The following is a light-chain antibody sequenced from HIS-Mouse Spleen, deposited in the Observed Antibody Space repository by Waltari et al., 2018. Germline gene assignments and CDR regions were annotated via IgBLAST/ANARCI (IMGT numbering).Light chain of an antibody. Sequence: EIVMTQSPATLSLSPGERATLSCRASQSVSSSYLSLYQQKPGQAPRLLIYGASTRATGIPARFSGSGSGTDFTLTISSLQPEDFAVYYCQQDYNLSWTFGQGTKVEIK. V-gene: IGKV3D-7*01. CDR1: QSVSSSY. J-gene: IGKJ1*01. CDR2: GAS. CDR3: QQDYNLSWT.